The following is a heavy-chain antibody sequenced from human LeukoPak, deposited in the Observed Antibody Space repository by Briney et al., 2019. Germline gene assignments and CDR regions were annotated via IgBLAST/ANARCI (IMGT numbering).Heavy chain of an antibody. V-gene: IGHV4-39*07. CDR1: GGSISSSSYY. CDR2: IYYSGST. CDR3: ARDIVVVPAAIFWFDP. Sequence: PSETLSLTCTVSGGSISSSSYYWGWIRQPPGKGLEWIGSIYYSGSTYYNPSLKSRATISVDTSKNQFSLKLSSVTAADTAVYYCARDIVVVPAAIFWFDPWGQGTLVTVSS. D-gene: IGHD2-2*01. J-gene: IGHJ5*02.